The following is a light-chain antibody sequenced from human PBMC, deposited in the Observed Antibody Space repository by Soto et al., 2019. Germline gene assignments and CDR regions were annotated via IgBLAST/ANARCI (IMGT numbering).Light chain of an antibody. CDR3: QQYSSYPT. J-gene: IGKJ1*01. CDR2: RAS. CDR1: QGISNW. Sequence: DIQMTQSPSTLSASIGDTVTVACRASQGISNWLAWYQQKPGKAPKLLIFRASSLESGVPSRFSGSGSGTEFTLTISSLQSDDFATYYCQQYSSYPTFGQGTKVDIK. V-gene: IGKV1-5*01.